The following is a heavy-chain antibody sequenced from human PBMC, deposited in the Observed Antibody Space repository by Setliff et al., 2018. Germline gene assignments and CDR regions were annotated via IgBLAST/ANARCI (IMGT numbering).Heavy chain of an antibody. Sequence: GESLKISCAASGFTFSSHWMHWVRQAPGKGLEWVAYIRSDGSNKYYTDLVKGRFSITRDNSKNTLYLQMSSLRPEDTALYYCAKPRPGWPAGFDSWGQGTLVTVSS. CDR3: AKPRPGWPAGFDS. V-gene: IGHV3-30*02. D-gene: IGHD6-19*01. CDR1: GFTFSSHW. J-gene: IGHJ4*02. CDR2: IRSDGSNK.